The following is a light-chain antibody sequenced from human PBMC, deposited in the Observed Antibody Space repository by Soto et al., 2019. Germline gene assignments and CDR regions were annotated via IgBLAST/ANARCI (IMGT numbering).Light chain of an antibody. CDR3: QQYGSSPPYT. Sequence: DMVLTQSPGTLSLSPGERATLSCRASRSFASSYLGWYQQKPGQSPRLLLYAASKRATGIPDRFSGSGSGTDFTLSINRLEPEDSAVYYCQQYGSSPPYTFGQATKVE. CDR1: RSFASSY. CDR2: AAS. J-gene: IGKJ2*01. V-gene: IGKV3-20*01.